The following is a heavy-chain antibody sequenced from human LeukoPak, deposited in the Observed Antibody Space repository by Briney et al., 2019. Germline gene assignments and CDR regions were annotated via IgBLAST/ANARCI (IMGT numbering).Heavy chain of an antibody. Sequence: SETLSLTCTVSGGSISSSSYYWGWIRQPPGKGLEWIGSIYYSGSTYYNPSLKSRVTISVDTSKNQFSLKLSSVTAADTAVYYCARGSGGVTTLGWGQGTLVTVSS. CDR1: GGSISSSSYY. CDR3: ARGSGGVTTLG. V-gene: IGHV4-39*07. CDR2: IYYSGST. J-gene: IGHJ4*02. D-gene: IGHD4-17*01.